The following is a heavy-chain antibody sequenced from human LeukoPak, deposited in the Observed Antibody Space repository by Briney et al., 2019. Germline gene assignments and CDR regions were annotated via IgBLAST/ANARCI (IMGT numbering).Heavy chain of an antibody. V-gene: IGHV4-4*07. Sequence: SETLSLTCTVSGGSISSYYWSWIRQPAGKGLEWIGRIYTSGSTHYNPSLKSRITMSVGTSKNQFSLTLSSMTAADTAVYYCARDREYDFWSGYFDYWGQGTLVTVSS. CDR1: GGSISSYY. CDR3: ARDREYDFWSGYFDY. D-gene: IGHD3-3*01. CDR2: IYTSGST. J-gene: IGHJ4*02.